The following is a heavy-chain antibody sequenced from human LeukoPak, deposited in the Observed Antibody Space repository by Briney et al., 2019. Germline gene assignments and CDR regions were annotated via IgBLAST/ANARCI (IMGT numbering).Heavy chain of an antibody. J-gene: IGHJ4*02. Sequence: PGGSLRLSCAASGFTFNSHAMSWVRQAPGRGLEWVSAISGSGGNTYYADSVEGRFTISRDNSKNTLYLQMNSLRAEDTAVYYCARDSHYYGSGSLSDYWGQGTLVTVSS. CDR3: ARDSHYYGSGSLSDY. D-gene: IGHD3-10*01. V-gene: IGHV3-23*01. CDR2: ISGSGGNT. CDR1: GFTFNSHA.